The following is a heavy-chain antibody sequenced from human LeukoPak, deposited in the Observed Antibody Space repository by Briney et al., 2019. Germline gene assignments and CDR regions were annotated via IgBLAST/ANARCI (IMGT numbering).Heavy chain of an antibody. D-gene: IGHD1-7*01. Sequence: PETLSLTCSVSSGSISSSSYYWGWVRQPPGKGLEWIGSMFFTGNACYNPSLKSRATISVDTSENQFSLKLSSMTAADTAVYYCARHVVGNYDLLSFDYWGQGTLVTVSS. V-gene: IGHV4-39*01. J-gene: IGHJ4*02. CDR1: SGSISSSSYY. CDR2: MFFTGNA. CDR3: ARHVVGNYDLLSFDY.